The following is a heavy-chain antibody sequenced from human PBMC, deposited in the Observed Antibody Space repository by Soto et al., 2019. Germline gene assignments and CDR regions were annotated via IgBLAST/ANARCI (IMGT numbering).Heavy chain of an antibody. J-gene: IGHJ5*01. CDR1: GGSISGGGSY. Sequence: QVHLSESGPRFVKPSQTLSLICSVSGGSISGGGSYWSWIRQSPGQGLEWIGYIHYNGTTHYSPSLKRGLALSVDTTKTQFALKLTSVTAADTALYFCARRGGTVTTRFGRDRYNSFDSWGQGSLVTVSA. CDR3: ARRGGTVTTRFGRDRYNSFDS. CDR2: IHYNGTT. D-gene: IGHD3-16*01. V-gene: IGHV4-31*03.